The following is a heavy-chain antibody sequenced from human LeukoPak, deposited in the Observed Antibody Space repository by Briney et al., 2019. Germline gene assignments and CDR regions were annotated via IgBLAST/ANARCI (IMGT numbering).Heavy chain of an antibody. CDR3: ARVSGSYHDAFDI. J-gene: IGHJ3*02. CDR2: IYSGGST. D-gene: IGHD1-26*01. V-gene: IGHV3-53*01. CDR1: GFTVSSNY. Sequence: GGSLRLSCAASGFTVSSNYMSSVRQAPGKGLEWVSVIYSGGSTYYADSVKGRFTISRDNSKNTLYLQMNSLRGEATAVYYCARVSGSYHDAFDIWGQGTMVTVSS.